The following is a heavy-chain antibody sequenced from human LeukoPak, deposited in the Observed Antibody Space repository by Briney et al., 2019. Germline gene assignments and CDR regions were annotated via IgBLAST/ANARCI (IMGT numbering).Heavy chain of an antibody. V-gene: IGHV3-30-3*01. CDR2: ISYDGSNK. CDR3: AREGYDILTGPPQDV. D-gene: IGHD3-9*01. Sequence: GGSLRLSCAASGFTCSSYAMHWVRQAPGKGLEWVAVISYDGSNKYYADSVKGRFTISRDNSKNTLYLQMNSLRAEDTAVYYCAREGYDILTGPPQDVWGQGTTVTVSS. J-gene: IGHJ6*02. CDR1: GFTCSSYA.